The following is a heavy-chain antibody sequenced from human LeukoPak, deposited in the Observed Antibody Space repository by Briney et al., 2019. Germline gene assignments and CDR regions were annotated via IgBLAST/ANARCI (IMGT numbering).Heavy chain of an antibody. V-gene: IGHV1-69*04. CDR2: IIPILGIA. Sequence: SVKVSCKASGGTFSSYAISWVRQAPGQGLEWMGRIIPILGIANYAQKFQGQVTISADKSISTAYLQWSSLKASDTAMYYCARRAEGGWYYFDYWGQGTLVTVSS. D-gene: IGHD6-19*01. CDR3: ARRAEGGWYYFDY. J-gene: IGHJ4*02. CDR1: GGTFSSYA.